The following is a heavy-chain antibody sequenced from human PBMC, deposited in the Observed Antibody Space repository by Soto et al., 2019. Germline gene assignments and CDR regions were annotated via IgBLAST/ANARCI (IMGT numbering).Heavy chain of an antibody. J-gene: IGHJ5*02. CDR3: ARVNIVDSSEFDP. CDR2: IYYSGST. Sequence: SETLSLTCTVSGGSISSGGYYWSWIRQHPGKGLEWIGYIYYSGSTYYNPSLKSRVTISVDTSKNQFSLRLSSVTAADTAVYYCARVNIVDSSEFDPWGQGTLVTVSS. CDR1: GGSISSGGYY. D-gene: IGHD3-16*02. V-gene: IGHV4-31*03.